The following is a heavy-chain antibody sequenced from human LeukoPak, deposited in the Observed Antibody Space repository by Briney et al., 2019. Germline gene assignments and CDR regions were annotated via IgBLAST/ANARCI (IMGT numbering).Heavy chain of an antibody. CDR2: VSPDSGDT. Sequence: GXTXTNNDINWVRQATGQGIEWMGWVSPDSGDTGYAPNFRGRVTMTTDTSINTAYMELTSLTSEDTAIYYCTRGRAAGDWGQGTLVTVSS. CDR1: GXTXTNND. CDR3: TRGRAAGD. D-gene: IGHD6-19*01. J-gene: IGHJ4*02. V-gene: IGHV1-8*01.